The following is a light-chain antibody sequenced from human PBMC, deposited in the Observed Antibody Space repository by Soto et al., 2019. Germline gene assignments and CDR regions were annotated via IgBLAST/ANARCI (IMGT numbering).Light chain of an antibody. Sequence: DIQMTQSPSFLYASIEDRVTITCRASLDSRDDLGWYQQKPGKAPKRLIFGASSLQSGVASRFSGSVSGTEFSLTISSLQPEDFATYFCLKQTTFPWTFGQGTKVEVK. V-gene: IGKV1-17*01. CDR3: LKQTTFPWT. J-gene: IGKJ1*01. CDR2: GAS. CDR1: LDSRDD.